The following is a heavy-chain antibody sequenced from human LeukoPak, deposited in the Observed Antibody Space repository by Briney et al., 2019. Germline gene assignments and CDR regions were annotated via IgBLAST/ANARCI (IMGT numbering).Heavy chain of an antibody. V-gene: IGHV1-69*05. CDR2: IIPIFGTA. Sequence: ASVQVSCKASGGTFSSYAISWVRQAPGQGLEWMGGIIPIFGTANYAQKFQGRVTITTDESTSTAYVELSSLRSENTAVYYWARAERPTIVVVPAAMNVWGQGTLVTVSS. D-gene: IGHD2-2*01. J-gene: IGHJ4*02. CDR3: ARAERPTIVVVPAAMNV. CDR1: GGTFSSYA.